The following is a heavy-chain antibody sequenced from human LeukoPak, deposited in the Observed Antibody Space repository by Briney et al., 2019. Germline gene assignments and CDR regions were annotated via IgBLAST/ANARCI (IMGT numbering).Heavy chain of an antibody. D-gene: IGHD2-15*01. CDR1: GFTFSSYN. V-gene: IGHV3-48*04. CDR2: IGTSSSTI. CDR3: ARDSGRGGSCDY. J-gene: IGHJ4*02. Sequence: GGSLRLSCAASGFTFSSYNMKWVRPAPGKGLEWVSHIGTSSSTIYYADSVKGRFTISRDNAKNSLYLQMNSLRADDTAVYYCARDSGRGGSCDYRGQGTLVTVSS.